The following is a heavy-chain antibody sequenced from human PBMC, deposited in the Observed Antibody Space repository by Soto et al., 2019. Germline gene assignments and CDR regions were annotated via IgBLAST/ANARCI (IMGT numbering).Heavy chain of an antibody. D-gene: IGHD3-22*01. Sequence: QVQLVQSGAEVKKPGASVTVSCKASGYTFTSYGISWVRQAPGQGLEWMGWISAYNGNTNYAQQLQGRVTMTTDTSTSTAYMELRSLRSDDTAVYYCARDPFASSGYYPGSIDYWGQGTLVTVSS. CDR2: ISAYNGNT. J-gene: IGHJ4*02. V-gene: IGHV1-18*01. CDR1: GYTFTSYG. CDR3: ARDPFASSGYYPGSIDY.